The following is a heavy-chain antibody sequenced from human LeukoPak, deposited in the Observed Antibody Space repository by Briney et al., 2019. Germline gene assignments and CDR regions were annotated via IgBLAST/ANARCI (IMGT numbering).Heavy chain of an antibody. V-gene: IGHV3-21*01. J-gene: IGHJ6*02. D-gene: IGHD1-26*01. CDR2: ISSSSSYI. CDR3: ARDLEVGTTPYYYYGMDV. CDR1: GFTFSSYS. Sequence: GGSLRLSCAASGFTFSSYSMNWVRQAPGKGLEWVSSISSSSSYIYYADSVKGRFTISRDNSKNTLYLQMNSLRAEDTAVYYCARDLEVGTTPYYYYGMDVWGQGTTVTVSS.